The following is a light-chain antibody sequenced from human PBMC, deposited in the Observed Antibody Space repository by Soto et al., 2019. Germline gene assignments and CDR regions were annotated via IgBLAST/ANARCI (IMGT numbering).Light chain of an antibody. V-gene: IGLV2-14*03. J-gene: IGLJ3*02. CDR2: DVF. CDR1: SSDVGAYPY. CDR3: SSYTSSRSRV. Sequence: QSALTQPASVSGSPGQSITISCTGTSSDVGAYPYVAWYQHHPGKAPKLMIYDVFNRPSGVSHRFSASKSGNTASLTISGLQADDEADYYCSSYTSSRSRVFGGGTKLTVL.